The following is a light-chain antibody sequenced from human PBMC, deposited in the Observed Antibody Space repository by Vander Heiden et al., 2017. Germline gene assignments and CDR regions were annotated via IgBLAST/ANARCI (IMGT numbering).Light chain of an antibody. V-gene: IGLV2-14*01. CDR2: DVS. Sequence: QSALTQPVSVSGSPGQSITVSCTATSSDVGGYNYVAWDQQQPSKALKLMIYDVSNRPAGVSDRFSGSEAGNTASLTISGLQAEDEADYYCSSYTTSSTLVFGTGTKVTVL. J-gene: IGLJ1*01. CDR3: SSYTTSSTLV. CDR1: SSDVGGYNY.